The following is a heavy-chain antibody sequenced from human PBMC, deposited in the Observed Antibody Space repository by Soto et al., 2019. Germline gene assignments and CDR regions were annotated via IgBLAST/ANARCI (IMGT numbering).Heavy chain of an antibody. CDR1: GXTFTGYY. Sequence: GASVKVSCKASGXTFTGYYMHWVRQAPGQGLEWMGWINPNSGGTNYAQKFQGWVTMTRDTSISTAYMELSRLRSDDTAVYYCASSHTYYYYGMDVWGQGTTVTVSS. V-gene: IGHV1-2*04. CDR2: INPNSGGT. CDR3: ASSHTYYYYGMDV. J-gene: IGHJ6*02.